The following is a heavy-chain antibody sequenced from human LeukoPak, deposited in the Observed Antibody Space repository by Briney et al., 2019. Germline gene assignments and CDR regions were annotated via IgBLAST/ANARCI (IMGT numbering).Heavy chain of an antibody. CDR3: AREGGEGDYTAFDL. D-gene: IGHD3-3*01. J-gene: IGHJ3*01. CDR1: GFIFSAYI. V-gene: IGHV3-72*01. Sequence: PGGSLRLSCAASGFIFSAYIMDWVRQAPGKGLEWIGRIRKKNAGYTTEYPASLKGRFVVSRDDSNDSVFLQMNSLQTEDTAVYYCAREGGEGDYTAFDLWGQGTMVTVSS. CDR2: IRKKNAGYTT.